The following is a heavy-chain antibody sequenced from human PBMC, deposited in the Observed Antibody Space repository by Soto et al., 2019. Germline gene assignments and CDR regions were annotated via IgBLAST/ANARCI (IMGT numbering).Heavy chain of an antibody. J-gene: IGHJ4*02. D-gene: IGHD4-17*01. CDR2: IYYSGST. V-gene: IGHV4-59*01. CDR1: GGSISSYY. Sequence: SETLSLTCTVSGGSISSYYWSWIRQPPGKGLEWIGYIYYSGSTNYNPSLKSRVTISVDTSKNQFSLKLSSVTAADTAVYYCARDLTGAYFDYWGQGTLVTVSS. CDR3: ARDLTGAYFDY.